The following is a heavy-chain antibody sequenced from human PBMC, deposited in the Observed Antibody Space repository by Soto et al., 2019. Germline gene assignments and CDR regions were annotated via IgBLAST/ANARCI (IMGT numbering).Heavy chain of an antibody. Sequence: GASVKVSCKASGGTFSTYAIDWVRQAPGQGLEWMGGIIPLFGTAKYAQNFQGRITITADESTNTAYMELRSLRSQDTAVYYCARAVHYDSSGYYYFYWGQGTLVTVPS. CDR1: GGTFSTYA. J-gene: IGHJ4*02. CDR3: ARAVHYDSSGYYYFY. V-gene: IGHV1-69*13. D-gene: IGHD3-22*01. CDR2: IIPLFGTA.